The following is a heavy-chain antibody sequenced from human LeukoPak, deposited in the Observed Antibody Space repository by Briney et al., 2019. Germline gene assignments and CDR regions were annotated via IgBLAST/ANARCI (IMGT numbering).Heavy chain of an antibody. Sequence: ASVSISCKTSGYAVSDYYMHWVRQAPGQGLEWMGWIRGDTGDTDSPQKFRGRVTLTRDTSTDTAYLELSRLRYDDTAIYFCARVRVNSCDYWGQGTLVTVSS. CDR3: ARVRVNSCDY. J-gene: IGHJ4*02. CDR1: GYAVSDYY. D-gene: IGHD2-15*01. CDR2: IRGDTGDT. V-gene: IGHV1-2*02.